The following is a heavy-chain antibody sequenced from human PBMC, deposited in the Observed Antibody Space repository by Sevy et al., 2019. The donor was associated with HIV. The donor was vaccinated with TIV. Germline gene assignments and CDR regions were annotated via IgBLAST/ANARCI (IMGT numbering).Heavy chain of an antibody. CDR1: GVTFSSYA. CDR3: AKDSGISAQIVVALRY. V-gene: IGHV3-23*01. J-gene: IGHJ4*02. D-gene: IGHD3-22*01. Sequence: GSLRLSCADSGVTFSSYAMSWVRQAPGKGLEWVSTISGHGGSTYYAGAMKGRFTISRDNSKKMVYLQMNSLRAEDTAVYYCAKDSGISAQIVVALRYWGQGTQVTVSS. CDR2: ISGHGGST.